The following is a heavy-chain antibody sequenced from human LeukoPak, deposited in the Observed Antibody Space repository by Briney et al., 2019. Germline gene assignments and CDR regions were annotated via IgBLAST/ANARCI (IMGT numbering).Heavy chain of an antibody. D-gene: IGHD3-9*01. CDR3: ARDSPYYDILTGWYFDL. V-gene: IGHV4-34*01. Sequence: SETLSLTCAVYGGSFSGYYWSWIRQPPGKGLEWIGEINHSGSTYYNPSLKSRVTISVDTSKNQFSLKLSSVTAADTAVYYCARDSPYYDILTGWYFDLWGRGTLVTVSS. J-gene: IGHJ2*01. CDR1: GGSFSGYY. CDR2: INHSGST.